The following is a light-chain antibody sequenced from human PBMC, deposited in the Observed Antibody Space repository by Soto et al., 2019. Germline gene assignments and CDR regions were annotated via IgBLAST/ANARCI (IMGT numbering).Light chain of an antibody. CDR2: AAS. J-gene: IGKJ4*01. V-gene: IGKV1-8*01. CDR3: QQYYSYPLT. Sequence: IQMTQSPPSLAASVGDRVTITCQASQGISSYLAWYQQKPGKAPKLLIYAASTLQSGVPSRFSGSGSGTDFTLTISCLQSEDFATYYCQQYYSYPLTFGGGTKVDIK. CDR1: QGISSY.